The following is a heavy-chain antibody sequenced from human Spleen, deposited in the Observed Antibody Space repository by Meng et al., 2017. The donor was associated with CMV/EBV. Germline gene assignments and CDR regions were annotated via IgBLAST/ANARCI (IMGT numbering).Heavy chain of an antibody. CDR3: AKGYGIAARPPY. CDR2: IRYDGSNK. Sequence: GESLKISCAASGFTFSSYGMHWVRQAPGKGLEWVAFIRYDGSNKYYADSVKGRFTISRDNSKNTLYLQMNSLRAEDTAAYYCAKGYGIAARPPYWGQGTLVTVSS. D-gene: IGHD6-6*01. V-gene: IGHV3-30*02. CDR1: GFTFSSYG. J-gene: IGHJ4*02.